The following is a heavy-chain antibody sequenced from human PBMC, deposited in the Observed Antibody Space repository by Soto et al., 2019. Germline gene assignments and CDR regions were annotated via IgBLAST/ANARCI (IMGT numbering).Heavy chain of an antibody. D-gene: IGHD5-12*01. V-gene: IGHV3-23*01. CDR3: AKVVGYSGYRDAFDI. J-gene: IGHJ3*02. CDR1: GFTFSSYA. CDR2: ISGSGGRT. Sequence: EVQLLESGGGLVQPGGSLRLYCAASGFTFSSYAMAWVRQAPGKGLKWVSVISGSGGRTYSADSVKGRFTISRDDSKNTVYLQMNSLRAEDTDVYYCAKVVGYSGYRDAFDIWGQGKLFTVSS.